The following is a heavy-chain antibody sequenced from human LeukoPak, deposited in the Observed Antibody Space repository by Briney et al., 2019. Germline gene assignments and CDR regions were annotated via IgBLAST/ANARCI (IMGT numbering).Heavy chain of an antibody. J-gene: IGHJ5*02. D-gene: IGHD2-15*01. CDR2: INPNSGGT. Sequence: ASVKVSCKASGYTFTGYYMHWVRQAPGQGLEWIGRINPNSGGTNYAQKFQGRVTMTRDTSISTAYMELSRLRSDDTAVYYCARDPRDCSGGSCYWVLGGWFDPWGQGTLVTVSS. V-gene: IGHV1-2*06. CDR1: GYTFTGYY. CDR3: ARDPRDCSGGSCYWVLGGWFDP.